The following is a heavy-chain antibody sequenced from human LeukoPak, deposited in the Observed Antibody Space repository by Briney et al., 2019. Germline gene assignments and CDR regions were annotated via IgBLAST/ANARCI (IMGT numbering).Heavy chain of an antibody. J-gene: IGHJ5*02. CDR1: GYTFTRYG. Sequence: ASVKVSCKGSGYTFTRYGISWVRQAPGQGLEWMGWISAFNGNTNYAQKLQGRVTMTTDTSTSTAYMELRSLRSDDTAVYYCARDWPGVVTLSRGNWFDPWGQGTLVTVSS. D-gene: IGHD3-22*01. CDR3: ARDWPGVVTLSRGNWFDP. CDR2: ISAFNGNT. V-gene: IGHV1-18*04.